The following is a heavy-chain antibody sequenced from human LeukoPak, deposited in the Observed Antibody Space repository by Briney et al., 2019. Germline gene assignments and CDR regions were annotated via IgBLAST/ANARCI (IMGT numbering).Heavy chain of an antibody. CDR2: VSGSGGST. J-gene: IGHJ2*01. CDR3: AKALTIFGVVTDTDWYFDL. Sequence: GGSLRLSCAASGFTFSSYGMHWVRQAPGKGLEWVSAVSGSGGSTYYADSVKGRFTISRDNSKNTLYLQMNSLRAEDTAVYYCAKALTIFGVVTDTDWYFDLWGRGTLVTVSS. CDR1: GFTFSSYG. V-gene: IGHV3-23*01. D-gene: IGHD3-3*01.